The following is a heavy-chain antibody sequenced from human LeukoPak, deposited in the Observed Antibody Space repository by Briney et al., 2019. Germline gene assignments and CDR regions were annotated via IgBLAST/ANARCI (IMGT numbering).Heavy chain of an antibody. CDR1: GFTFSSYT. D-gene: IGHD3-9*01. Sequence: PGGSLRLSCAASGFTFSSYTMNWVRQAPGKGLEWVSSISSSSSYIYYADSVKGRFTISRDNAKNSLYLQMNSLRAEDTAVYYCARDGTVLRYFDWLQNWFDPWGQGTLVTVSS. V-gene: IGHV3-21*01. CDR3: ARDGTVLRYFDWLQNWFDP. J-gene: IGHJ5*02. CDR2: ISSSSSYI.